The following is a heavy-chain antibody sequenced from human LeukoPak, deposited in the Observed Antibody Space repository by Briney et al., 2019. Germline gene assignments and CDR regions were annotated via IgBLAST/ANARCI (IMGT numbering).Heavy chain of an antibody. J-gene: IGHJ5*02. V-gene: IGHV4-39*01. CDR1: GDSISSRSFY. D-gene: IGHD2-15*01. Sequence: PSETLSLTCSVSGDSISSRSFYWGWIRQPPGKGLEWIGSIYYSGNTYYNPSLKSRVTLSVDTSKNQFSLKLSSVTAADKAVYYCARHSLDIVVVISATDSWFDPWGQGTLVTVSS. CDR3: ARHSLDIVVVISATDSWFDP. CDR2: IYYSGNT.